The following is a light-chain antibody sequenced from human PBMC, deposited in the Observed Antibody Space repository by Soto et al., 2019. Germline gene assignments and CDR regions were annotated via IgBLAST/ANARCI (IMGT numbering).Light chain of an antibody. Sequence: DIQMTQSPSALSASVGDRVTITCRASQTISDSLAWYQQKPGKAPDLLISDVSSLERGVASRFSGSGSGTEFTLTISSMQPDDFATYYCQQYNSYPKTFGQGTKVDIK. CDR2: DVS. V-gene: IGKV1-5*01. CDR1: QTISDS. CDR3: QQYNSYPKT. J-gene: IGKJ1*01.